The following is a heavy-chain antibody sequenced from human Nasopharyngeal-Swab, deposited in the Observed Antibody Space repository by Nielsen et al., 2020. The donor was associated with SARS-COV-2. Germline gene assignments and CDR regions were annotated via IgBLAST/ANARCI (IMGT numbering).Heavy chain of an antibody. D-gene: IGHD2-15*01. CDR3: ARGLRILYCSGGSCYSGFDY. V-gene: IGHV4-34*01. Sequence: SETLSLTCAVYGGSFSGYYWSWIRQPPGKGLEWIGEINHSGSTNYNPSLKSRVTISVDTSKNQFSLKLSSVTAADTAVYYCARGLRILYCSGGSCYSGFDYWGQGTLVTVPS. CDR2: INHSGST. CDR1: GGSFSGYY. J-gene: IGHJ4*02.